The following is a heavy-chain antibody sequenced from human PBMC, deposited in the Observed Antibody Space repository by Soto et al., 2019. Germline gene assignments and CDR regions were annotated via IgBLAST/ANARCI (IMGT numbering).Heavy chain of an antibody. J-gene: IGHJ6*02. CDR1: GGSISSSNW. CDR2: IYHSGST. D-gene: IGHD4-17*01. CDR3: ARDGEYGDQGYYYGMDV. Sequence: SSGTLSLTCAVSGGSISSSNWWSWVRQPPGKGLEWIGEIYHSGSTNYNPSLKSRVTISVDKSKNQFSLKLSSVTAADTAVYYCARDGEYGDQGYYYGMDVWGQGTTVTVSS. V-gene: IGHV4-4*02.